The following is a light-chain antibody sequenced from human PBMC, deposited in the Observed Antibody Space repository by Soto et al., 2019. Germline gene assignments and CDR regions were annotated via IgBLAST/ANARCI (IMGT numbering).Light chain of an antibody. V-gene: IGLV2-23*02. J-gene: IGLJ2*01. CDR2: EVS. CDR1: SSDVGSYNL. Sequence: QSALTQPASVSGSPGQSITISCTGTSSDVGSYNLVSWYQQHPGKAPKLMIYEVSKRPSGVSNRFSGSKSGNTASLTISGLQDDDEADYYCCSYAGSSTFDVVFGGGTKVTVL. CDR3: CSYAGSSTFDVV.